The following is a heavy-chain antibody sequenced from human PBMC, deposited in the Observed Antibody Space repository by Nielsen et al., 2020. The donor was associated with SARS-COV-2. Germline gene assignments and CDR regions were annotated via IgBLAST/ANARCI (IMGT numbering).Heavy chain of an antibody. CDR3: AREAKLGAFDI. V-gene: IGHV3-23*01. Sequence: GESLKISCAASGFIFSNYVMSWVRQAPGKGLEWVSALTGDSGSTYYLDSVKGRFTISRENAKNSLYLQMNSLRAGDTAVYYCAREAKLGAFDIWGQGTMVTVSS. CDR1: GFIFSNYV. D-gene: IGHD6-13*01. J-gene: IGHJ3*02. CDR2: LTGDSGST.